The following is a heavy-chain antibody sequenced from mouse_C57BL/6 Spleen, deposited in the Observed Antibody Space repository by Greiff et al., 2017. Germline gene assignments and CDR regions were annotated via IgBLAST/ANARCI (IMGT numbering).Heavy chain of an antibody. D-gene: IGHD2-4*01. CDR1: GFSFSSYG. Sequence: DVKLVASGGDLVKPGGSLKLSCAASGFSFSSYGMSWVRQTPDKRLEWVATISSGGSYTYYPDSVKGRFTISRDNAKNALYLQMSRLKSEDTAMYYGARRGYEYDPNYCDYWGQGTTLTVSS. CDR2: ISSGGSYT. J-gene: IGHJ2*01. V-gene: IGHV5-6*02. CDR3: ARRGYEYDPNYCDY.